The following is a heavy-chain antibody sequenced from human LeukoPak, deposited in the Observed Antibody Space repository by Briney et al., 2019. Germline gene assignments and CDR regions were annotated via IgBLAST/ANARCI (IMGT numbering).Heavy chain of an antibody. CDR2: INAGNGNT. D-gene: IGHD6-19*01. CDR3: ARAAESSGWYRVNWFDP. Sequence: GASVKVSCKASGYTFTSCAMHWVRQAPGQRLEWMGWINAGNGNTKYSQKFQGRVTITRDTSASTAYMELSSLRSEDTAVYYCARAAESSGWYRVNWFDPWGQGTLVTVSS. J-gene: IGHJ5*02. CDR1: GYTFTSCA. V-gene: IGHV1-3*01.